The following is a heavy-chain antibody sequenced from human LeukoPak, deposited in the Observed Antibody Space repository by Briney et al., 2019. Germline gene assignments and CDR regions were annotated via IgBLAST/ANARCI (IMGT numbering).Heavy chain of an antibody. J-gene: IGHJ4*02. Sequence: SETLSLTCTVSGHSISSGYYWGWIRQPPGKGLEWIGSIYHSGSTYYNPSLKSRVTISVDTSKNQFSLKLSSVTAADTAVYYCARDMPGGTTNWGQGTLVTVSS. V-gene: IGHV4-38-2*02. CDR3: ARDMPGGTTN. CDR1: GHSISSGYY. CDR2: IYHSGST. D-gene: IGHD4-17*01.